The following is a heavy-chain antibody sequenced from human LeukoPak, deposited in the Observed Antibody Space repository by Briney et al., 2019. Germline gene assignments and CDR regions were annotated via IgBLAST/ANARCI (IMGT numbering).Heavy chain of an antibody. Sequence: GGSLRLSCAASGFTFDDYAMHWVRHAPGKGLEWVSGISWNSGSIVYADSVKGRFTISRDNAKNSLYLQTNSLRAEDTALYYCAKARYSSSWYYFDYWGQGTLVTVSS. CDR1: GFTFDDYA. CDR2: ISWNSGSI. CDR3: AKARYSSSWYYFDY. D-gene: IGHD6-13*01. J-gene: IGHJ4*02. V-gene: IGHV3-9*01.